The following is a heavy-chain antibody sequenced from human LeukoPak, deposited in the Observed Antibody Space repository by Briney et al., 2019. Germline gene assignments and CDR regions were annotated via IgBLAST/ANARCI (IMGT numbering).Heavy chain of an antibody. CDR2: FDPEDGET. CDR1: GYTLTELS. V-gene: IGHV1-24*01. CDR3: ATDLRAAVAGYFEDY. J-gene: IGHJ4*02. D-gene: IGHD6-19*01. Sequence: ASVTVSCKVSGYTLTELSMHWVRQAPGKGLEWMGGFDPEDGETIYAQEFQGRVTMTEDTSTDTAYMELSSLRSEDTAVYYCATDLRAAVAGYFEDYWGQGTLVTVSS.